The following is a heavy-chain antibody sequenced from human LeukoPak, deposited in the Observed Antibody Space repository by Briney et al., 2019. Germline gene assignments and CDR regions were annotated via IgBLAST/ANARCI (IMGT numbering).Heavy chain of an antibody. D-gene: IGHD3-3*01. CDR2: IKSKPDGGTT. V-gene: IGHV3-15*01. CDR1: GFTFNNAW. J-gene: IGHJ6*03. CDR3: TTLNYDFWSGSHYFYYYMDV. Sequence: GGSLRLSCAASGFTFNNAWMSWVRQAPGKGLEWVGRIKSKPDGGTTDCAAPVKGRFTVSRDDSKNMLYLQMNSLNTEDTAVYYCTTLNYDFWSGSHYFYYYMDVWGKGTTVTVSS.